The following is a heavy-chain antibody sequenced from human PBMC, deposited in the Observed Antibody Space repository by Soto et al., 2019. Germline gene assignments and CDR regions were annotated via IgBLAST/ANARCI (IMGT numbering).Heavy chain of an antibody. Sequence: EVQLVESGGGLVKPGGSLRLSCAASGFTFSSYSMNWVRQAPGKGLEWVSSISSSSSYIYYADSVKGRFTISRDNAKNSLNLQMNSLRAEDTAVYYCARGRRSHATYYGMDVWGQGTTVTVSS. J-gene: IGHJ6*02. V-gene: IGHV3-21*01. CDR2: ISSSSSYI. CDR3: ARGRRSHATYYGMDV. CDR1: GFTFSSYS. D-gene: IGHD2-15*01.